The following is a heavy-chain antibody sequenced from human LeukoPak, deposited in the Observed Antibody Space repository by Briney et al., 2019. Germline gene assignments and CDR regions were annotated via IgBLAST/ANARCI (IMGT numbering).Heavy chain of an antibody. CDR2: IWYDGSNK. Sequence: GGSLRLSCAASGFTFSNYGIHWVRQAPGKGLEWVAVIWYDGSNKYYADSVKGRFTISRDNSKNTLYLQMNSLRAEDTAVYYFARKRGFGNYYYYGMDVWGQGTTVTVSS. D-gene: IGHD3-10*01. V-gene: IGHV3-33*01. CDR1: GFTFSNYG. CDR3: ARKRGFGNYYYYGMDV. J-gene: IGHJ6*02.